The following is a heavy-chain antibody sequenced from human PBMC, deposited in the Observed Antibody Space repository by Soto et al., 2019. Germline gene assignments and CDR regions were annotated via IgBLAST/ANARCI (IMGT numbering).Heavy chain of an antibody. V-gene: IGHV3-23*01. CDR3: AKEAAALYYYYYYGMDV. CDR2: ISGSGGST. Sequence: PGGSLRLSCAASGFTFSSYAMSWVRQAPGKGLEWVSAISGSGGSTYYADTVKGRFTISRDNSKNTLYLQMNSLRAEDTAVYYCAKEAAALYYYYYYGMDVWGQGTTVTVSS. J-gene: IGHJ6*02. CDR1: GFTFSSYA. D-gene: IGHD6-13*01.